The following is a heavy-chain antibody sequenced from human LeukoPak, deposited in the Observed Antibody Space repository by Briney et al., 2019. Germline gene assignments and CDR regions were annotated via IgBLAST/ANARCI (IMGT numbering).Heavy chain of an antibody. CDR1: GYTFTGYY. CDR2: INPNSGGT. CDR3: ARAPPPGGHYGY. J-gene: IGHJ4*02. D-gene: IGHD4-17*01. Sequence: ASVKVCCKASGYTFTGYYMHWVRQAPGQGLEWMGWINPNSGGTNYAQKFQGRVTMTRDTSISTAYMELSRLRSDDTAVYYCARAPPPGGHYGYWGQGTLVTVSS. V-gene: IGHV1-2*02.